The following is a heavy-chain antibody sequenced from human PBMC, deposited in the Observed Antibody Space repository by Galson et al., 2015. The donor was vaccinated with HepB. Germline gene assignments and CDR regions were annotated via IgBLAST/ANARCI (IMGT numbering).Heavy chain of an antibody. V-gene: IGHV4-34*01. J-gene: IGHJ4*02. CDR2: INHSGST. Sequence: ETLSLTCAVYGGSFSGYYWSWIRQPPGKGLEWIGEINHSGSTNYNPSLKSRVTISVDTSKNQFSLKLSSVTAADTAVYYCARGRRWLQSAIFDYWGQGTLVTVSS. CDR1: GGSFSGYY. D-gene: IGHD5-24*01. CDR3: ARGRRWLQSAIFDY.